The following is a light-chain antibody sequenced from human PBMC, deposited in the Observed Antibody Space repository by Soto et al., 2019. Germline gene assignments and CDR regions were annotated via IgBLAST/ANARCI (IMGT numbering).Light chain of an antibody. V-gene: IGKV3-15*01. CDR2: GTS. CDR3: QQYNKWPYT. J-gene: IGKJ2*01. Sequence: EIVMTQSPVALSVSPGESAALSCRASQSVGRNFAWYQQRPGQAPRVLIYGTSTRATGVPARFSGSGFGTDFTLTISSLQSEDFAVYYCQQYNKWPYTFGQGIRLEIK. CDR1: QSVGRN.